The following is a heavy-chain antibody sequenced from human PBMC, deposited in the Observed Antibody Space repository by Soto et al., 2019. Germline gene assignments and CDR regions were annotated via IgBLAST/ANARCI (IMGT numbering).Heavy chain of an antibody. D-gene: IGHD2-2*01. J-gene: IGHJ6*02. CDR2: IYLTGST. V-gene: IGHV4-30-2*01. CDR3: ARGGAGVVPAAKDNYYGMDV. CDR1: GGSISSGGYS. Sequence: SDPLSLTSAVSGGSISSGGYSWRCIPRPAGKGLGQIGYIYLTGSTYYNPSLKRRVSISVDSTQNQFSLTLSSVTAAATAVYYCARGGAGVVPAAKDNYYGMDVWGQGTTVTVSS.